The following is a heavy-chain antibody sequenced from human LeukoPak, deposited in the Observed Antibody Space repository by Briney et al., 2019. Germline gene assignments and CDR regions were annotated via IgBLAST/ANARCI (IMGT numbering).Heavy chain of an antibody. CDR2: MYYSGST. CDR1: GGSISSSSYY. Sequence: SETLSLTCTVSGGSISSSSYYWGWIRQPPGKGPEWIVSMYYSGSTFYNPSLKSRVTMSLDTSKNQFSLKLSSVTAADTAVYYCARELVNWGLRYFDLWGRGTLVTVSS. CDR3: ARELVNWGLRYFDL. D-gene: IGHD7-27*01. J-gene: IGHJ2*01. V-gene: IGHV4-39*07.